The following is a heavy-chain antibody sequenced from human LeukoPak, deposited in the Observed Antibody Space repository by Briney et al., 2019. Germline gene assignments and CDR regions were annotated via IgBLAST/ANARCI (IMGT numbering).Heavy chain of an antibody. D-gene: IGHD3-10*01. CDR1: GYTLTGYY. CDR3: ARVSALLWFGDHGAFDI. CDR2: INPNSGGT. V-gene: IGHV1-2*02. Sequence: GASVKVSCKASGYTLTGYYMHWVRQAPGQGLEWMGWINPNSGGTNYAQKFQGRVTMTRDTSISTAYMELSRLRSDDTAVYYCARVSALLWFGDHGAFDIWGQGTMVTVSS. J-gene: IGHJ3*02.